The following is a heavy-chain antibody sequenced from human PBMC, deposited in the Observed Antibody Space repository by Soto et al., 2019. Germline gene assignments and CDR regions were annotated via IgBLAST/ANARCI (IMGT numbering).Heavy chain of an antibody. V-gene: IGHV3-66*01. CDR2: IQSGGTT. D-gene: IGHD2-15*01. CDR1: GFTVSSKY. Sequence: EVQLVESGGGLVQPGGSLRLSCAASGFTVSSKYMTWVRQAPGKGLEWVSLIQSGGTTYYADSVKGRFTISRDTSENTLNLQMDSLRVEDTAVYYCARDDVLCDGGRCYGMPLDCWGKVTTVTVSS. J-gene: IGHJ6*04. CDR3: ARDDVLCDGGRCYGMPLDC.